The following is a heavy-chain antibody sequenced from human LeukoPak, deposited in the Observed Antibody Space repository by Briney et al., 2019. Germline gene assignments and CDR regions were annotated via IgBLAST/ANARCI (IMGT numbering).Heavy chain of an antibody. CDR2: INPNSGGT. J-gene: IGHJ4*02. CDR3: ARDLPYYDYFDY. CDR1: GYTFTGYY. Sequence: ASVTVSCKASGYTFTGYYMHWVRQAPGQGLEWMGWINPNSGGTNYAQKFQGRVTMTRDTSISTAYMELSRLRSDDTAVYYCARDLPYYDYFDYWGQGTLVTVSS. D-gene: IGHD3-3*01. V-gene: IGHV1-2*02.